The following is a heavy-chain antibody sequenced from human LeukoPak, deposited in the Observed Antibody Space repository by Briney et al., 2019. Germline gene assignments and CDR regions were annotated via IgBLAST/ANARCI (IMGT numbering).Heavy chain of an antibody. J-gene: IGHJ6*02. CDR2: IRQDGSEK. V-gene: IGHV3-7*01. Sequence: GGSLRLSCAASGFTFSSYWMSWVRQAPGKGLEWVANIRQDGSEKYYVDSVKGRFTISRDNAKNSLYLQMNSLRAEDTAVYYGARDRVVVAATRYYYYYGMDVWGQGTTVTVSS. CDR3: ARDRVVVAATRYYYYYGMDV. D-gene: IGHD2-15*01. CDR1: GFTFSSYW.